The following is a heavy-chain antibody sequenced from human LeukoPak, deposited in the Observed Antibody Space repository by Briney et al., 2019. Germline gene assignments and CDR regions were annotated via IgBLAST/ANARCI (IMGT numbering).Heavy chain of an antibody. D-gene: IGHD5-18*01. CDR2: ISYDGSNK. J-gene: IGHJ4*02. CDR1: GFTFSSYA. Sequence: PGGSLRLSCAASGFTFSSYAMRGGRDAPRKGLEWGVVISYDGSNKYYADSVKGRFTISRDNSKNTLYLQMNSLRAEDTAVYYCARGDTAMVSYYFDYWGQGTLVTVSS. V-gene: IGHV3-30-3*01. CDR3: ARGDTAMVSYYFDY.